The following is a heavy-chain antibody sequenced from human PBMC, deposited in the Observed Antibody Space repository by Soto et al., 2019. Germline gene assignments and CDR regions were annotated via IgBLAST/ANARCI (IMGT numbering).Heavy chain of an antibody. CDR3: ARTKWYSSSWLKTLYFDY. D-gene: IGHD6-13*01. V-gene: IGHV3-30-3*01. Sequence: GGSLRLSCAASGFTFSSYAMHWVRQAPGKGLEWVAVISYDGSNKYYADSVKGRFTISRDNSKNTLYLQMNSLRAEDTAVYYCARTKWYSSSWLKTLYFDYWGQGTLVTVSS. CDR2: ISYDGSNK. J-gene: IGHJ4*02. CDR1: GFTFSSYA.